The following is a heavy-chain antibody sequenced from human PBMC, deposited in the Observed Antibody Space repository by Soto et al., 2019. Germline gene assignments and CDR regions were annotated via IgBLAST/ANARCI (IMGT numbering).Heavy chain of an antibody. CDR2: IYYSGST. V-gene: IGHV4-59*01. J-gene: IGHJ4*02. D-gene: IGHD3-22*01. CDR3: ATVKYDSSGYYYSYYFDY. Sequence: PSETLSLTCTVSGGSISSYYWSWIRQPPGKGLEWIGYIYYSGSTNYNPSLKSRVTISVDTSKNQFSLKLSSVTAADTAVYYCATVKYDSSGYYYSYYFDYWGQGTLVTVSS. CDR1: GGSISSYY.